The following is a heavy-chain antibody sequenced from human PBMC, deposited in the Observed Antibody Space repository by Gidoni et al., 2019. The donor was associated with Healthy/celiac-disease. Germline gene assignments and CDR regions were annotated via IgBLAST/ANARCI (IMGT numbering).Heavy chain of an antibody. J-gene: IGHJ4*02. Sequence: QVQLVESGGGVVQPGRSLRLSCAASDFTLSSYGMHWVRQAPGKGLEWVAVISYDGSNKYYADSVKGRFTISRDNSKNTLYLQMNSLRAEDTAVYYCAKEAEDYYDSSGYYLDWGQGTLVTVSS. V-gene: IGHV3-30*18. CDR2: ISYDGSNK. CDR1: DFTLSSYG. D-gene: IGHD3-22*01. CDR3: AKEAEDYYDSSGYYLD.